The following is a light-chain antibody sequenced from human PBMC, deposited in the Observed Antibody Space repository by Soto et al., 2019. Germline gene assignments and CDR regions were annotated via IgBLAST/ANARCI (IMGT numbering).Light chain of an antibody. CDR2: KAS. Sequence: DIQMTQSPSTLSASVGDRVTITCRASQSISSWLAWYQQKPGKAPKLLIYKASSLESGVPSRFSGSGSGTEFTLSIDSLQPDDFATYYCQQYHTSSITFGQGTRLEI. CDR1: QSISSW. V-gene: IGKV1-5*03. J-gene: IGKJ5*01. CDR3: QQYHTSSIT.